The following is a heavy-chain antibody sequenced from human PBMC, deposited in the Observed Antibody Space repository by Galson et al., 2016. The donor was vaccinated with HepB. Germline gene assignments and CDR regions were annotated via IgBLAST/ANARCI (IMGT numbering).Heavy chain of an antibody. CDR3: AKEEYFYDASGPIDY. CDR2: ISGRSRNS. J-gene: IGHJ4*02. D-gene: IGHD3-22*01. CDR1: GFSFSNHA. Sequence: SLRLSCAASGFSFSNHAMSWVRQAPGKGLEWVSAISGRSRNSYHSDSVKGRFTVSRDNSKKTLFLDMSSLRAEDTAIYYCAKEEYFYDASGPIDYWGRGILVTVSS. V-gene: IGHV3-23*01.